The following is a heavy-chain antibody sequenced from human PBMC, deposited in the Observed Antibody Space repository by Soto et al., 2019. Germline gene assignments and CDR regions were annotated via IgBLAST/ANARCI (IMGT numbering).Heavy chain of an antibody. D-gene: IGHD3-22*01. Sequence: ASVKVSCKASGGTFSSYTISWVRQAPGQGLEWMGRIIPILGIANYAQKFQGRVTITADKSTSTAYMELSSLRSEDTAVYYCARSSYYYDSSGHQYYFDYWGQGTLVTVSS. CDR1: GGTFSSYT. V-gene: IGHV1-69*02. CDR3: ARSSYYYDSSGHQYYFDY. CDR2: IIPILGIA. J-gene: IGHJ4*02.